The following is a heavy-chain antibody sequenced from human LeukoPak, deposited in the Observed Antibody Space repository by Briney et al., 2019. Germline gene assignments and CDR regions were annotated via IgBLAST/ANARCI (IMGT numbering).Heavy chain of an antibody. CDR2: IGTADDT. CDR3: ARSGYYHYYGLDV. CDR1: GFTFRSYD. D-gene: IGHD6-13*01. J-gene: IGHJ6*02. V-gene: IGHV3-13*04. Sequence: PGGSLRLSCVASGFTFRSYDLHWVRQTTGKGLEWVSAIGTADDTFYPDSVKGRFTISRDDAKNSLYLQMSNLRVGDTAVYYCARSGYYHYYGLDVWGQGTTVTASS.